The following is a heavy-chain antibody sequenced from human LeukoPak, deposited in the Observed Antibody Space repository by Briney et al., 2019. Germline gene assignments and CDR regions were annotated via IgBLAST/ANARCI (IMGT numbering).Heavy chain of an antibody. V-gene: IGHV1-8*03. CDR3: ARRLGLRWDLQAFDI. CDR2: MNPNSGNR. Sequence: ASVKVSCKASGYTFSSYDINWVRQATGQGLEWMGWMNPNSGNRGYAQKFQGRVTISRNTSISTAYMELSSLRSEDTAVYYCARRLGLRWDLQAFDIWGQGTMVTVSS. J-gene: IGHJ3*02. D-gene: IGHD4-23*01. CDR1: GYTFSSYD.